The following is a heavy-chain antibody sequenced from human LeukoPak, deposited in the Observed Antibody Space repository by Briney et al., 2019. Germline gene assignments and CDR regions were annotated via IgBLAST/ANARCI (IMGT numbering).Heavy chain of an antibody. CDR2: IYYSGST. Sequence: SETLSLTCTVSGGSISSYYWSWIRQPPGKGLEWIGYIYYSGSTNYNPSLKSRVTISVDTSKNQFSLKLSSVTAADTAVCYCARVPYSGYDWSFYFDYWGQGTLVTVSS. V-gene: IGHV4-59*01. CDR1: GGSISSYY. CDR3: ARVPYSGYDWSFYFDY. J-gene: IGHJ4*02. D-gene: IGHD5-12*01.